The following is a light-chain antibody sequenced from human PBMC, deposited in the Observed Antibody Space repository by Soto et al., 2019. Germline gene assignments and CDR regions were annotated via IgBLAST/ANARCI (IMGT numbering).Light chain of an antibody. CDR3: QHYNNWST. CDR1: QSVSSN. Sequence: EIVMTQSPASLSVSPGERATLSCRASQSVSSNLAWYQQKPGQAPRLLISGASTGAPGIPVRFSGSGSGTEFTLTISSLQSEDFAVYYCQHYNNWSTFGQGTRLEIK. J-gene: IGKJ5*01. CDR2: GAS. V-gene: IGKV3-15*01.